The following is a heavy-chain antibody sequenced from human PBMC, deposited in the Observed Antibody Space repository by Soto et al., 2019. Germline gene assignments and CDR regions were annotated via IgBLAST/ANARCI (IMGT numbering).Heavy chain of an antibody. CDR3: ARAKDTAMATAWFDP. V-gene: IGHV4-34*01. CDR1: GGSFSGYY. Sequence: SETLSLTCAVYGGSFSGYYWTWIRQPPGTGLEWIGEINHSGSTNYNPSLKSRVTISVDTSKNQFSLKLSSVTAADTAVYYCARAKDTAMATAWFDPWGQGTLVTVSS. CDR2: INHSGST. D-gene: IGHD5-18*01. J-gene: IGHJ5*02.